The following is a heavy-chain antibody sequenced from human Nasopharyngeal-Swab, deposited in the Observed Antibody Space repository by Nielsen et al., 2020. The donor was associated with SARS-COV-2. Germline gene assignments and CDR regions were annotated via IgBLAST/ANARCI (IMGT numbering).Heavy chain of an antibody. V-gene: IGHV3-53*01. D-gene: IGHD6-13*01. J-gene: IGHJ4*02. CDR3: VIAPGIAGTGGLFEN. CDR2: IYIDGST. Sequence: GESLKISCAASGLAVSSNYMSWVRQAPKKGLEWVSVIYIDGSTYYADSGKGRFTISRDNSKNTLYLQRNSLRAEDTAVFYCVIAPGIAGTGGLFENWGQGTLVTVS. CDR1: GLAVSSNY.